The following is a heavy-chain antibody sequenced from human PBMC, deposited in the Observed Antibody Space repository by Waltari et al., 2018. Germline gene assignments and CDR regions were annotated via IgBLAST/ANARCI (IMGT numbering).Heavy chain of an antibody. D-gene: IGHD3-10*01. CDR1: GGSISSHY. V-gene: IGHV4-59*11. CDR3: ARALWFGKEDFRGPSRWFDP. J-gene: IGHJ5*02. Sequence: QVQLQESGPGLVKPSETLSLTCTVSGGSISSHYWSWLRQPPGKGLEWIGYIYYSGSTNYNPSLKSRVTISVDTSENQFSLKLSSVTAADTAVYYCARALWFGKEDFRGPSRWFDPWGQGTLVTVSS. CDR2: IYYSGST.